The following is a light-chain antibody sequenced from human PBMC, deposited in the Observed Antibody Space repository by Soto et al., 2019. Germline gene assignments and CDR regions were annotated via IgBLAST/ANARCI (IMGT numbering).Light chain of an antibody. Sequence: GTVSLYKGERATLSCRASQSVSSSYLAWYQQKPGQAPRPLIYGTSSRATGIPDRFSGSGSGTDFTLTISRLEPADFAICYCQQYGSSPPNTFGHGTRLEI. V-gene: IGKV3-20*01. CDR1: QSVSSSY. CDR2: GTS. CDR3: QQYGSSPPNT. J-gene: IGKJ5*01.